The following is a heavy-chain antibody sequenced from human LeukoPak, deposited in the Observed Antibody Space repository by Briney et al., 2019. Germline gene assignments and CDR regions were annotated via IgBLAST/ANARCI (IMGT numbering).Heavy chain of an antibody. V-gene: IGHV1-18*01. CDR1: GYTFTSYG. CDR3: ARGRYYDFWSGYPEKDWFDP. J-gene: IGHJ5*02. CDR2: ISAYNGNT. Sequence: ASVKVSCKASGYTFTSYGISWVRQAPGQGLEWMGWISAYNGNTNYAQKLQGRVTMTTDTSTSTAYMELRSLRSDDTAVYYCARGRYYDFWSGYPEKDWFDPWGQGTLVTVSS. D-gene: IGHD3-3*01.